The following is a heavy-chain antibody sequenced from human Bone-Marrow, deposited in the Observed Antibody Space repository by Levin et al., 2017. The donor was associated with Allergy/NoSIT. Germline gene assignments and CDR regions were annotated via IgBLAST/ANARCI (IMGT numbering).Heavy chain of an antibody. V-gene: IGHV4-59*01. CDR2: IYYSGST. Sequence: SETLSLTCTVSGGSISSYYWSWIRQPPGKGLEWIGYIYYSGSTNYNPSLKSRVTISVDTSKNQFSLKLSSVTAADTAVYYCAREKVTMVRGPRWYFDLWGRGTLVTVSS. D-gene: IGHD3-10*01. CDR1: GGSISSYY. CDR3: AREKVTMVRGPRWYFDL. J-gene: IGHJ2*01.